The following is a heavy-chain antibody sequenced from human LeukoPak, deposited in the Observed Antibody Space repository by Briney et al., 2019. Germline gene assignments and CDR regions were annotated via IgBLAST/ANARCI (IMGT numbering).Heavy chain of an antibody. Sequence: GGSPRLSCVACGYIFSSYAMSWVRQSPGKGLEWVSSISDSGDRTYYPDSVKGRFTIPRDNSKNTLYLEMDSLRDEDTAIYYCARVQGGGFRTADYWGQGTLVAVSS. V-gene: IGHV3-23*01. J-gene: IGHJ4*02. CDR2: ISDSGDRT. CDR3: ARVQGGGFRTADY. D-gene: IGHD1-14*01. CDR1: GYIFSSYA.